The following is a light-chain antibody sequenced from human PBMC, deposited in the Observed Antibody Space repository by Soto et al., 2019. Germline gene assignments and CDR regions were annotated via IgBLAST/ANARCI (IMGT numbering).Light chain of an antibody. CDR2: WAS. Sequence: DIVMTQSPDSLAVSLGERATINCKSSQSVLYSSNNKNYLAWYQQKPGQPPKLLIYWASTRESGVPDRFRGSGSGTDFTLTITSLQAEDVAVYCCQQYYSSKWTFGQGTKVEIK. CDR3: QQYYSSKWT. CDR1: QSVLYSSNNKNY. J-gene: IGKJ1*01. V-gene: IGKV4-1*01.